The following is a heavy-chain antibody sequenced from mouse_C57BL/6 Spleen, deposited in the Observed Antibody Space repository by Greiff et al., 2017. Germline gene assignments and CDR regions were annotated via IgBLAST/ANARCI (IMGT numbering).Heavy chain of an antibody. CDR3: TRLPFYYYYFDY. CDR2: IDPETGGT. Sequence: QVQLQQSGAELVRPGASVTLSCKASGYTFTDYEMHWVKQTPVHGLEWIGAIDPETGGTAYNQKFKGKAILTADKSSSTAYMELRGLTSEDSAVYYCTRLPFYYYYFDYWGQGTTLTVSS. CDR1: GYTFTDYE. J-gene: IGHJ2*01. D-gene: IGHD1-1*01. V-gene: IGHV1-15*01.